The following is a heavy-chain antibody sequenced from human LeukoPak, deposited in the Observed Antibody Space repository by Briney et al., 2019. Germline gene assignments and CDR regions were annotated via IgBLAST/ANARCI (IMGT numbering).Heavy chain of an antibody. J-gene: IGHJ4*02. D-gene: IGHD4-23*01. V-gene: IGHV3-30*18. CDR3: AKRSDYGGNWNYFDY. CDR2: ISYGGGDK. Sequence: GGSLRLSCAASGFTFSFYGMHWVRQAPGKGLEWVAFISYGGGDKYYADSVKGRFTISRDNSKNTLYLQMNSLRAEDTAVYYCAKRSDYGGNWNYFDYWGQGTLVTVSS. CDR1: GFTFSFYG.